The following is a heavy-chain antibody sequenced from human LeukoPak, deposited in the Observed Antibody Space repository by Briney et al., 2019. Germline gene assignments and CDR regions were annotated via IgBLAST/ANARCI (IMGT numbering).Heavy chain of an antibody. J-gene: IGHJ4*02. Sequence: ASVKVSCQASGFSFTTKNGISWVRQAPGQGFEWMGWIKGTNDNTNYAQKFQGRVTMTTDTSTSTAYMELRSLRSEDTAIYYCATSVDGLVTIRTYFELWGQGTPVTVSS. CDR2: IKGTNDNT. CDR3: ATSVDGLVTIRTYFEL. CDR1: GFSFTTKNG. V-gene: IGHV1-18*01. D-gene: IGHD3-3*01.